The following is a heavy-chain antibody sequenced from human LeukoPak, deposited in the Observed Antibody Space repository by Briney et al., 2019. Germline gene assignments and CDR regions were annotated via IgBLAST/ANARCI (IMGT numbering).Heavy chain of an antibody. Sequence: PGGSLRPSCAASGFTVSNNYISWVRQAPGKGLEWVSVIYSGGSTKYADSVKARFTISRDNSKNTVYLQMNSLRVDDTAVYYCARATLDNWGQGTLVTVSS. CDR2: IYSGGST. CDR3: ARATLDN. V-gene: IGHV3-53*01. J-gene: IGHJ4*02. CDR1: GFTVSNNY.